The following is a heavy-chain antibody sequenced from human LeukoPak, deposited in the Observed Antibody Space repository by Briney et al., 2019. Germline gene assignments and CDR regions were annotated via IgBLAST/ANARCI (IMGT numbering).Heavy chain of an antibody. J-gene: IGHJ5*01. CDR3: VRVGRPMTQDNWFDS. V-gene: IGHV3-30*02. CDR1: GFTFSSYG. Sequence: QTGGSLRLSCAASGFTFSSYGMHWVRQAPGKGLEWVAFIRYDGSNKYYADSVKGRFTISRDNSKNTLYLQMNSLRAEDTAVYYCVRVGRPMTQDNWFDSWGKGTLVTVSS. CDR2: IRYDGSNK. D-gene: IGHD3-22*01.